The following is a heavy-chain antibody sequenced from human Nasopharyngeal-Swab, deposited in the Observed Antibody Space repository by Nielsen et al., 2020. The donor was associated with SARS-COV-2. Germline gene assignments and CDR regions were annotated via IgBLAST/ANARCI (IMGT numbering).Heavy chain of an antibody. CDR3: AKSKGYTSSWNDY. V-gene: IGHV3-23*01. CDR2: ISGSGGST. J-gene: IGHJ4*02. Sequence: WIRQPPGKGLEWVSGISGSGGSTYYADSVKGRFTTSRDNSKTTVHLQMDRLRVEDTAVYFCAKSKGYTSSWNDYWGQGTLVTVSS. D-gene: IGHD6-13*01.